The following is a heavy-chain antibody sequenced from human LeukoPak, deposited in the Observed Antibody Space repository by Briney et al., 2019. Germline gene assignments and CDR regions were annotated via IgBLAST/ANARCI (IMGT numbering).Heavy chain of an antibody. CDR1: GDSVSGNSVA. CDR3: AREFRSSADY. J-gene: IGHJ4*02. Sequence: SPSLSLTCAISGDSVSGNSVAWSWIRQSPSRGLEWLGRTYYRSKWYNDYAISVKSRITLNPDTSKNQFSLQLNSVTPEDTAVYYCAREFRSSADYWGQGTLVTVSS. V-gene: IGHV6-1*01. D-gene: IGHD6-19*01. CDR2: TYYRSKWYN.